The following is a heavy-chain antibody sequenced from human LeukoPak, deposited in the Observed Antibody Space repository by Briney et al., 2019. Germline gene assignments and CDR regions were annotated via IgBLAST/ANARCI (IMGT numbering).Heavy chain of an antibody. V-gene: IGHV4-59*01. Sequence: PAETLSLTCTVSGVSISSYYWSWIRQPPGKGLEWIGYIYYSGSTNYNPSLKSRVTISVDTSKNQFSLKLSSVTAADTAVYYCARGGGYKNWFDSWGQGTLVTVSS. CDR3: ARGGGYKNWFDS. CDR1: GVSISSYY. D-gene: IGHD5-24*01. J-gene: IGHJ5*01. CDR2: IYYSGST.